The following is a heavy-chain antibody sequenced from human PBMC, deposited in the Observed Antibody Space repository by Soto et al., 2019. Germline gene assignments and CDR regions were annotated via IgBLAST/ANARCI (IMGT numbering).Heavy chain of an antibody. CDR2: IYYSGST. V-gene: IGHV4-59*01. CDR3: ARSKRYNWNYVDAFDI. CDR1: GGSISSYY. D-gene: IGHD1-7*01. Sequence: QVQLQESGPGLVKPSETLSLTCTVSGGSISSYYWSWIRQPPGKGLEWIGYIYYSGSTNYNPSLKSRVTISVDTSKNQFSLKLSSVTAADTAVYYCARSKRYNWNYVDAFDIWGQGTMVTVSS. J-gene: IGHJ3*02.